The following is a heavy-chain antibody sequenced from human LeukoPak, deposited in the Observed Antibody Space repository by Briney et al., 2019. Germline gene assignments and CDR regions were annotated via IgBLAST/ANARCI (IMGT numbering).Heavy chain of an antibody. CDR3: ARRLLRYDSSVPFDY. CDR2: IYYSGST. Sequence: SETLSLTCAVYGGSFSGYYWSWIRQPPGKGLEWIGYIYYSGSTNYNPSLESRVTISVDTSKNQFSLKLSSVTAADTAVYYCARRLLRYDSSVPFDYWGQGTLVTVSS. J-gene: IGHJ4*02. D-gene: IGHD3-22*01. V-gene: IGHV4-34*01. CDR1: GGSFSGYY.